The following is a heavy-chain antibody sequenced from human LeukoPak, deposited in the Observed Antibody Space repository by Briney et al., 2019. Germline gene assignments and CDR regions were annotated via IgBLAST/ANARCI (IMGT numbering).Heavy chain of an antibody. CDR1: EFPVGSNY. CDR2: ISSSSSYI. CDR3: ARDAAATDYPDY. J-gene: IGHJ4*02. Sequence: PGGSLRLSCAASEFPVGSNYMNWVRQAPGKGLEWVSSISSSSSYIYYADSVKGRFTISRDNAKNSLYLQMNSLRAEDTAVYYCARDAAATDYPDYWGQGTLVTVSS. V-gene: IGHV3-21*01. D-gene: IGHD6-13*01.